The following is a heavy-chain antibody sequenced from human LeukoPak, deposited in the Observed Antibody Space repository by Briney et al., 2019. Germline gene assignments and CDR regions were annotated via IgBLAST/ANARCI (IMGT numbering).Heavy chain of an antibody. V-gene: IGHV3-7*03. CDR1: GFTFSSYW. Sequence: GGSLRLSCAVSGFTFSSYWMSWFHQAPGKGLEWVANINQDGSQKFSVDSVKGRFTISRDNAKNSLSLQMNSLRVEDTAVYYCARDWFDGDYDRFDYWGQGTLVTVSS. J-gene: IGHJ4*02. D-gene: IGHD4-17*01. CDR2: INQDGSQK. CDR3: ARDWFDGDYDRFDY.